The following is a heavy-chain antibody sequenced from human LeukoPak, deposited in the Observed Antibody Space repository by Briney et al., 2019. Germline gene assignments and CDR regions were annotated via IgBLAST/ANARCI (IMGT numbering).Heavy chain of an antibody. CDR2: IRATGSTT. J-gene: IGHJ3*01. D-gene: IGHD2/OR15-2a*01. V-gene: IGHV3-23*01. Sequence: GGSLRLSCTASGLTFSTYALSCVRETPGKGWEWLSEIRATGSTTYYADSVRGRFTISRDNSKNTLYLPMNSLRVEGTAVYYCAKDSQSVAFFLDDAFDLWGQGTIVTVSA. CDR3: AKDSQSVAFFLDDAFDL. CDR1: GLTFSTYA.